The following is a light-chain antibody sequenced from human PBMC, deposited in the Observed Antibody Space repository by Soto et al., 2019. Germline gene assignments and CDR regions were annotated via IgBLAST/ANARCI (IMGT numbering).Light chain of an antibody. CDR3: QQCSSWPMT. Sequence: EIVMTQSPSTLSLSPGDRATLTCRASQSISSYLAWYQQKPGQAPRLLIYKASSIETGIPSRFSGSGSGTEFTLTISSLEPEDFAAYYCQQCSSWPMTFGQGTKVEIK. V-gene: IGKV3-11*01. CDR1: QSISSY. CDR2: KAS. J-gene: IGKJ1*01.